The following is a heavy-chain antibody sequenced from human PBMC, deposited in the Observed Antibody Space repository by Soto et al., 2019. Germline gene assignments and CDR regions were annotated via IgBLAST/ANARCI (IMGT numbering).Heavy chain of an antibody. V-gene: IGHV3-23*01. Sequence: QLLQSGGGLVQPGVSLTLSCAASGFTFGTTDMSWVRQAPGAGLEWVSTIDGSGGITYYADSGTGVFTISRDNSRNAVYLQMTILRGDETALYYCVKNSGWFNTWCQGALVTVSS. CDR1: GFTFGTTD. J-gene: IGHJ5*02. CDR2: IDGSGGIT. CDR3: VKNSGWFNT. D-gene: IGHD3-10*01.